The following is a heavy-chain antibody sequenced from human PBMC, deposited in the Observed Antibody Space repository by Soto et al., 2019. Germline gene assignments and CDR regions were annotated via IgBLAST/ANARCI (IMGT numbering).Heavy chain of an antibody. Sequence: QVQLVQSGPEVKKPGSSVRVSCKASGGTFSTYAISWVRQAPGQGLEWMGGIIPIFDTPNYAQNFQGRITITADESTSTAYMELSSLRSGDTAVYYCARGGLETYKYDTSGYPFNFDYWGQGILITVSS. J-gene: IGHJ4*02. V-gene: IGHV1-69*12. CDR3: ARGGLETYKYDTSGYPFNFDY. D-gene: IGHD3-22*01. CDR2: IIPIFDTP. CDR1: GGTFSTYA.